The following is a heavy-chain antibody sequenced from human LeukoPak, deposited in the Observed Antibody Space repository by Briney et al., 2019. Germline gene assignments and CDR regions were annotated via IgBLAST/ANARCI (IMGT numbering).Heavy chain of an antibody. D-gene: IGHD4-17*01. Sequence: GGSLRLSCAASGFTFSSYGMHWVRQAPGKGLEWVAVISYDGSNKYYAGSVKGRFTISRDNSRNTLYLEMNSLRAEDTAVYYCARDLFPGDFNYYYGMDVWGQGTTVTVSS. V-gene: IGHV3-30*19. CDR2: ISYDGSNK. CDR3: ARDLFPGDFNYYYGMDV. J-gene: IGHJ6*02. CDR1: GFTFSSYG.